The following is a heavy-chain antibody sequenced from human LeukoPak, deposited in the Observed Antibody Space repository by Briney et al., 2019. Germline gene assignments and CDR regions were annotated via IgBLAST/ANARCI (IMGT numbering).Heavy chain of an antibody. V-gene: IGHV3-9*01. Sequence: GGSLRLSCAASGFTFDDYAMHWVRQAPGKGLEWVSGISWNSGSIGYADSVKGRFSISRDNAKNSLYLQMNSLRAEDTALYYCAKEGYWGQGTLVTVSS. J-gene: IGHJ4*02. CDR2: ISWNSGSI. CDR1: GFTFDDYA. CDR3: AKEGY.